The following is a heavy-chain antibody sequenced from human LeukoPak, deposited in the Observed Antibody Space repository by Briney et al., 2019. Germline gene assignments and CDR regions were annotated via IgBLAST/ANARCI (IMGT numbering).Heavy chain of an antibody. D-gene: IGHD4-23*01. V-gene: IGHV2-5*01. J-gene: IGHJ4*02. CDR1: GFSLSTSGGG. Sequence: SGPTLVNPTQTLTLTCTFSGFSLSTSGGGVVWIRQPPGKAREWLSLIYWKDDKRYSPSLKSRLTITKDTSKNQVVLTMTNMDPVDTATYYCAHIHSELPFDYWGQGTLVTVSS. CDR2: IYWKDDK. CDR3: AHIHSELPFDY.